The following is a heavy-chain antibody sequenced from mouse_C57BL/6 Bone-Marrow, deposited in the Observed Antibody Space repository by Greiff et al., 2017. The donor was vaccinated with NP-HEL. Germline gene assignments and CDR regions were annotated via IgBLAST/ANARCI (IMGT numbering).Heavy chain of an antibody. D-gene: IGHD1-1*01. CDR3: ARHGDYFGSSYGYFDV. V-gene: IGHV1-62-2*01. CDR2: FYPGSGSI. Sequence: QVQLQQSGAELVKPGASVKLSCKASGYTFTEYTIHWVKQRSGQGLEWIGWFYPGSGSIKYNEKFKDKATLTADKSSSTDYMDLSRLTSEDSAVYFCARHGDYFGSSYGYFDVWGTGTTGTVSS. J-gene: IGHJ1*03. CDR1: GYTFTEYT.